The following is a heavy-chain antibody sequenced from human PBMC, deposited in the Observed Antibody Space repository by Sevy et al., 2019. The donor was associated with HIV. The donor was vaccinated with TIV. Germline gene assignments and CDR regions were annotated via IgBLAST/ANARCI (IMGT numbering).Heavy chain of an antibody. D-gene: IGHD3-16*01. CDR3: VKDLGGIETLDYYSYYGMDV. Sequence: GGSLRLSCVASGFRFDDYAMHWVRQVPGKSPEWVSGISWNSNKIGYADPVKGRFTISRDSARNSVYLKMSSLRPEDTALYYCVKDLGGIETLDYYSYYGMDVWGQGTTVTVSS. CDR1: GFRFDDYA. CDR2: ISWNSNKI. V-gene: IGHV3-9*01. J-gene: IGHJ6*02.